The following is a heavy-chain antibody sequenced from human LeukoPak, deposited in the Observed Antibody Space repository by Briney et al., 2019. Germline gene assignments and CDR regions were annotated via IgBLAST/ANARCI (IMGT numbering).Heavy chain of an antibody. D-gene: IGHD3-16*01. Sequence: SETLSLTCTASGGSISSSSYYWGWIRQPPGKGLEWIGSIYYSGSTYYNPSLKSRVTISVDTSKNQFSLKLSSVTAADTAVYYCARELGGPNDYWGQGTLVTVSS. CDR2: IYYSGST. CDR1: GGSISSSSYY. CDR3: ARELGGPNDY. V-gene: IGHV4-39*07. J-gene: IGHJ4*02.